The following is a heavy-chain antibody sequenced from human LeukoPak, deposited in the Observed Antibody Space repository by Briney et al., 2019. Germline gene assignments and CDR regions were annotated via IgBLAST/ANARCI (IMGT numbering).Heavy chain of an antibody. D-gene: IGHD3-10*01. J-gene: IGHJ4*02. V-gene: IGHV1-46*01. CDR3: ARVTYYYGSGSGYFDY. Sequence: ASVKVSCKASGYTFTSYYMHWVRHAPGQGLEWMGIINPSGGSTSYAQKFQGRVTMTRDTSTSTVYMELSSLRSEDTAVYYCARVTYYYGSGSGYFDYWGQGTLVTVSS. CDR2: INPSGGST. CDR1: GYTFTSYY.